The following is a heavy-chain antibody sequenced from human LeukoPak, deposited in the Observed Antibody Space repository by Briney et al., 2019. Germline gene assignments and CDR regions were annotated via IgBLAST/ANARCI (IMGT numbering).Heavy chain of an antibody. CDR1: GGSISSGSYY. J-gene: IGHJ5*02. CDR2: IYTSGST. D-gene: IGHD4-17*01. CDR3: AREITVTTYNLWTSEGRFDP. Sequence: SQTLSLTCTVSGGSISSGSYYWSWIRQPAGKGLEWIGRIYTSGSTNYNPSLKSRVTISVDTSKNQFSLKLSSVTAADTAVYYCAREITVTTYNLWTSEGRFDPWGQGTLVTVPS. V-gene: IGHV4-61*02.